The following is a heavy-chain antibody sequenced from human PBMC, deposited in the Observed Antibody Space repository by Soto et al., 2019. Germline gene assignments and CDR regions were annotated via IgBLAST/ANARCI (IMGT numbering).Heavy chain of an antibody. CDR1: GFTFSSYA. CDR2: ISGSGGST. J-gene: IGHJ4*02. Sequence: EVQLLESGGGLVQPGGSLRLSCAASGFTFSSYAMSWVRQAPGKGLEWVSAISGSGGSTYYADSVKGRFTISRDNSKNKMYLHRNSLRDEDTSVYYCANLYYYGSGPRDYWGQGTLVTVSS. V-gene: IGHV3-23*01. CDR3: ANLYYYGSGPRDY. D-gene: IGHD3-22*01.